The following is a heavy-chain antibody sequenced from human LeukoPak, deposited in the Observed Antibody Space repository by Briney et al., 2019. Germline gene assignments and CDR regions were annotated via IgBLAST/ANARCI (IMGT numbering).Heavy chain of an antibody. D-gene: IGHD1-1*01. V-gene: IGHV3-23*01. J-gene: IGHJ4*02. Sequence: GGSLRLSCAASGFTFSNYAMSWVRQAPGKGLEWVSSIIDSTDWTFYANSVKGRFPISRDNSENPLYVQMNNLRAEDTAVYFCAREGLERHASFDSWGQGTLVTVSS. CDR3: AREGLERHASFDS. CDR1: GFTFSNYA. CDR2: IIDSTDWT.